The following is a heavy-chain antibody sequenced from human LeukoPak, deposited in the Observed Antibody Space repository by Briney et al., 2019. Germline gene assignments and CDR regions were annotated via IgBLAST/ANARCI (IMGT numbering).Heavy chain of an antibody. D-gene: IGHD1-26*01. Sequence: GGSLRLSCAASGFTFSSYAMHWVRQAPGKGLEWVAVISYDGGNKYYADSVKGRFTISRDNSKNTLYLQMNSLRAEDTAVYYCARDGWDSRLYYFDYWGQGTLVTVSS. CDR3: ARDGWDSRLYYFDY. CDR2: ISYDGGNK. J-gene: IGHJ4*02. CDR1: GFTFSSYA. V-gene: IGHV3-30-3*01.